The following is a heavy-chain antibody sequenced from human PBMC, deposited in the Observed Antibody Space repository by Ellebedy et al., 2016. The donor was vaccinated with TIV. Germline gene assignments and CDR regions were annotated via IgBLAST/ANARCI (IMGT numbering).Heavy chain of an antibody. J-gene: IGHJ4*02. D-gene: IGHD5-12*01. CDR2: ISSSGSTI. V-gene: IGHV3-48*03. CDR1: AFSVSTTG. CDR3: ARGPPSDY. Sequence: VKPTETLTLTCTFSAFSVSTTGMCVNWVRQIPGKGLEWFSFISSSGSTIWSADSVKGRFTTSRDNDRNSLHLEMSGLRADDTGIYYCARGPPSDYWGQGTLVTVSS.